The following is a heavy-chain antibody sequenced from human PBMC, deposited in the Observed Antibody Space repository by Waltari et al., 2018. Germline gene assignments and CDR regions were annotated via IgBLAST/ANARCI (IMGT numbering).Heavy chain of an antibody. CDR2: INHSGST. V-gene: IGHV4-34*01. D-gene: IGHD5-18*01. CDR3: ARVGRIQLWLRVAFDI. Sequence: VYGGSFSGYYWSWIRQPPGKGLEWIGEINHSGSTNYNPSLKSRVTISVDTSKNQFSLKLSSVTAADTAVYYCARVGRIQLWLRVAFDIWGQGTMVTVSS. CDR1: GGSFSGYY. J-gene: IGHJ3*02.